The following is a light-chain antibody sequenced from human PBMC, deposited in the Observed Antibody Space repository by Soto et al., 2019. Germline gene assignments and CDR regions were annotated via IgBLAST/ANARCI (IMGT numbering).Light chain of an antibody. Sequence: DVVMTQAPLSLSVTPGQPASISCRSSQSLLHIAGQTHLFWYLQKPGQSPQLLIYEVSNRFSGVPDRFSGSGSGTDFTLTISRVEAEDVGLYCCLQSTHLPPTFGQGTRLDIK. V-gene: IGKV2D-29*02. CDR1: QSLLHIAGQTH. J-gene: IGKJ5*01. CDR3: LQSTHLPPT. CDR2: EVS.